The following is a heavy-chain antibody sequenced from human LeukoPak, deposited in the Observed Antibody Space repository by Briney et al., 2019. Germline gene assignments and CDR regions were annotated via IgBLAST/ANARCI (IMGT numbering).Heavy chain of an antibody. Sequence: PSETLFLTCTVSGGSISSYYWSWIRQPPGKGLEWIGYIYYSGSTNYNPPLKSRVTISVGTSKNQFSLKLSSVTAADTAVYYCASYDSSGTFDYWGQGTLVTVSS. CDR2: IYYSGST. CDR1: GGSISSYY. J-gene: IGHJ4*02. V-gene: IGHV4-59*01. CDR3: ASYDSSGTFDY. D-gene: IGHD3-22*01.